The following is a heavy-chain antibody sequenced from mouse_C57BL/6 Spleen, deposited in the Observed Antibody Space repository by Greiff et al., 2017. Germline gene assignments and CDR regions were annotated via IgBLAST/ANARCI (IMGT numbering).Heavy chain of an antibody. J-gene: IGHJ2*01. CDR2: INPNNGGT. CDR1: GYTFTDYY. Sequence: VQLQQSGPELVKPGASVKISCKASGYTFTDYYMNWVKQSHGKSLEWIGDINPNNGGTSYNQKFKGKATLTVDKSSSTAYMELRSLTSGDSAVYYCARRGIYYYGSSYEDYFDYWGQGTTLTVSS. D-gene: IGHD1-1*01. CDR3: ARRGIYYYGSSYEDYFDY. V-gene: IGHV1-26*01.